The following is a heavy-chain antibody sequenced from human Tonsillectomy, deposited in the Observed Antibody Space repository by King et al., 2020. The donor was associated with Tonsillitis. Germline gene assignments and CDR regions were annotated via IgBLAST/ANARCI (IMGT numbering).Heavy chain of an antibody. V-gene: IGHV3-9*01. CDR3: AKDIASRATDRGAFHI. J-gene: IGHJ3*02. CDR1: GFTFDDYA. Sequence: VQLVESGGGLVQPGRSLRLSCAASGFTFDDYAMHWVRQAPGKGLEWVSGISWNSDSIGYADSVKGRFTISRDNAKNSLYLQMNSLRAEDTALYSCAKDIASRATDRGAFHIWGQGTMVTVSS. CDR2: ISWNSDSI.